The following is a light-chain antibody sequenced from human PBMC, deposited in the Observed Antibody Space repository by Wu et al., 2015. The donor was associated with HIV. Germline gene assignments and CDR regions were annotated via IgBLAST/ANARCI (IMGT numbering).Light chain of an antibody. V-gene: IGKV1-5*03. CDR3: QQYDNWPPWT. J-gene: IGKJ1*01. Sequence: DIQMTQSPSTLSASVGDRVTITCRASQSISSWLAWYQQKPGKAPKLLIYKASSLESGVPSRFSGSGSGTEFTLTISSMQPEDFAFYYCQQYDNWPPWTFGQGTKVEIK. CDR2: KAS. CDR1: QSISSW.